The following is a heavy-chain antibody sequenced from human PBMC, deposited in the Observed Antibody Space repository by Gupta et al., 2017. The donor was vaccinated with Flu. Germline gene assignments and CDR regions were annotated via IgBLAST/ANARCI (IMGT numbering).Heavy chain of an antibody. J-gene: IGHJ4*02. CDR2: IYDSGRT. D-gene: IGHD2-21*02. V-gene: IGHV4-59*08. Sequence: QVQLQESGPGLVKPSETLSLTCSVSGGSIRNDFWTWIRQPPGKGLEYIGYIYDSGRTNYNPSLKSRVTISVDTSKNQVSLRLSSVTAADTAVYFCARIRSVVTATPFDYWGQGTLVTVSP. CDR1: GGSIRNDF. CDR3: ARIRSVVTATPFDY.